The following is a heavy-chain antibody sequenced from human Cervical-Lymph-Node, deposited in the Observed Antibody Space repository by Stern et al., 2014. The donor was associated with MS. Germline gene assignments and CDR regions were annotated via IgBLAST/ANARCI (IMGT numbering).Heavy chain of an antibody. J-gene: IGHJ4*02. CDR2: VYYSGAT. CDR1: GDSISSYTHY. CDR3: AKHACTGAACPFDL. V-gene: IGHV4-39*01. Sequence: QLQLQESGPGLVKPSETLSLTCAVSGDSISSYTHYWAWIRQPPGKGLEWIGSVYYSGATYYNPSLKSPVTISVDTYNNHFSLGLTSGPAADTAVYYCAKHACTGAACPFDLWGQGTLVTVSS. D-gene: IGHD2-8*02.